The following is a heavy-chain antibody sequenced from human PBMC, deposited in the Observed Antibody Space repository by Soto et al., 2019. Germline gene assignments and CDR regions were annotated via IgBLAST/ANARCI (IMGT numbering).Heavy chain of an antibody. CDR1: GFTFSTYA. J-gene: IGHJ4*02. Sequence: GGSLRLSCAASGFTFSTYAMIWVRQAPGKGLGWVSVITGSGGSTYYADSVKGRFTISRDTSKNTLFLQMNSVRVEDTAVYYCAKDRYGDYGGIDYWGQGTMVTVSS. CDR3: AKDRYGDYGGIDY. D-gene: IGHD4-17*01. V-gene: IGHV3-23*01. CDR2: ITGSGGST.